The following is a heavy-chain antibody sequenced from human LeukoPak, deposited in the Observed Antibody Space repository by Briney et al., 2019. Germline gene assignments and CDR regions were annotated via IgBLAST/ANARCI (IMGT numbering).Heavy chain of an antibody. V-gene: IGHV4-34*01. J-gene: IGHJ4*02. CDR3: ARLHALRFLEWLPKHYFDY. D-gene: IGHD3-3*01. CDR2: INRSGST. Sequence: SETLSLTCAVYGGSSSGYYWSWIRQPPGKGLEWIGEINRSGSTNYNPSLKSRVTISVDTSKNQFSLKLSSVTAADTAVYYCARLHALRFLEWLPKHYFDYWDQGTLVTVSS. CDR1: GGSSSGYY.